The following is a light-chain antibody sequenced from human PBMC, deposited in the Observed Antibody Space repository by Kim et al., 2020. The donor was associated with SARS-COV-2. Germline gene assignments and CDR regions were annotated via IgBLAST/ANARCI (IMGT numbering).Light chain of an antibody. J-gene: IGKJ1*01. V-gene: IGKV1-39*01. CDR2: AAS. CDR1: QSINRY. CDR3: QQSYSTLTWT. Sequence: DIQMTQSPSSLSASVGDRVTITCRASQSINRYLNWYQQKPGKAPKLLIFAASSLQSGVPPRFSGSGSGTDFTLTISSLQPEDFATYYCQQSYSTLTWTFGQGTKVEIK.